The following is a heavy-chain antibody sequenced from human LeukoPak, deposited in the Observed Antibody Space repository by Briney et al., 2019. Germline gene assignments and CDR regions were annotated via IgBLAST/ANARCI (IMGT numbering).Heavy chain of an antibody. V-gene: IGHV3-21*01. J-gene: IGHJ4*02. Sequence: PGGSLRLSCAASGFTFSSYSMNWVRQAPGKGLEWVSSISSSSSYIYYADSVKGRFTISRDNAKNSLYLQMNSLRAEDTAVYYCARGPGYCSSTSCYRWLVDYWGQGTLVTVSS. CDR2: ISSSSSYI. CDR3: ARGPGYCSSTSCYRWLVDY. D-gene: IGHD2-2*02. CDR1: GFTFSSYS.